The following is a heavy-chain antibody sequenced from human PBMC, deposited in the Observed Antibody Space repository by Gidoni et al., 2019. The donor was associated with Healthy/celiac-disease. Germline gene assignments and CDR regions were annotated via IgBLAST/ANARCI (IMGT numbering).Heavy chain of an antibody. J-gene: IGHJ6*02. CDR3: ARRGIAVARNYYYYGMDV. D-gene: IGHD6-19*01. V-gene: IGHV4-39*01. Sequence: QLQLQESGPGLVKPSETLSLTGLVPGASINIVIYYGGWIRQPPGKGLEWIGSIYYSGSTYYNPSLKSRVTISVDTSKIQFSLKLSSVTAADTAVYYCARRGIAVARNYYYYGMDVWGQGTTVTVSS. CDR2: IYYSGST. CDR1: GASINIVIYY.